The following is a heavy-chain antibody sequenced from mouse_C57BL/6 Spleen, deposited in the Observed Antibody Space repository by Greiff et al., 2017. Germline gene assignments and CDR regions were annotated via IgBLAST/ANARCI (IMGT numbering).Heavy chain of an antibody. CDR3: ARRGSSYWYFDV. J-gene: IGHJ1*03. CDR2: IDPSDSYT. D-gene: IGHD1-1*01. CDR1: GYTFTSYW. Sequence: VQLQQPGAELVKPGASVKLSCKASGYTFTSYWMQWVKQRPGQGLEWIGEIDPSDSYTNYNQKFKGKATLTVDTSSSTAYMQLSSLTSEDSAVYYCARRGSSYWYFDVWGTGTTVTVSS. V-gene: IGHV1-50*01.